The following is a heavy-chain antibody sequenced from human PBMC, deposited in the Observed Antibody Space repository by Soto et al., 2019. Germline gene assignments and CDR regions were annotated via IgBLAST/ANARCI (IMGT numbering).Heavy chain of an antibody. CDR3: TTYYDFWSRTYYYYYYGMDV. D-gene: IGHD3-3*01. Sequence: GGSLRLSCAASGFTFSNAWMNWVRQAPGKGLEWAGRIKSKPEGGTQDYDAPVKGRFTMSRDDSKNTLYLQMNSLKTEDTAVYYCTTYYDFWSRTYYYYYYGMDVWGQGTTVTVSS. CDR1: GFTFSNAW. V-gene: IGHV3-15*07. CDR2: IKSKPEGGTQ. J-gene: IGHJ6*02.